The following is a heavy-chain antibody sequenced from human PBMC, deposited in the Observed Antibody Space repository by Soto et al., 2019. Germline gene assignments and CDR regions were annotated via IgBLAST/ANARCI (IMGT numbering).Heavy chain of an antibody. CDR1: GGSISSYY. Sequence: PSETLSLTCTVSGGSISSYYWSWIRQPPGKGLEWIGYIYYSGSTNYNPSLKSRVTISVDTSKNQFSLKLSSVTAADTAVYYCARYSSGWYFDYWGQGTLVTVSS. CDR2: IYYSGST. J-gene: IGHJ4*02. D-gene: IGHD6-19*01. CDR3: ARYSSGWYFDY. V-gene: IGHV4-59*08.